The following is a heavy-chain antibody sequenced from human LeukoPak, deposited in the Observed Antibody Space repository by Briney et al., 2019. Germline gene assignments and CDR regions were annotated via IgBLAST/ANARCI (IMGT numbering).Heavy chain of an antibody. CDR2: ISGSGGGSST. CDR1: GFTFSSSA. V-gene: IGHV3-23*01. D-gene: IGHD1-26*01. Sequence: GGSLRLSCAASGFTFSSSAMSWVRQAPGKGLEWVSGISGSGGGSSTYYADSVKGRFTISRDTSKNTLYLQMNSLRAEDTAIYYCAKRGAEVGATVAPGDYWGQGTLVTVSS. J-gene: IGHJ4*02. CDR3: AKRGAEVGATVAPGDY.